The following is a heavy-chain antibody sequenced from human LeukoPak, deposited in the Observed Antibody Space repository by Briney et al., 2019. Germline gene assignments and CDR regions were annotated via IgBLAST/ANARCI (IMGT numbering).Heavy chain of an antibody. CDR1: GGSTNSYY. CDR2: IYTTGST. V-gene: IGHV4-4*07. D-gene: IGHD3-22*01. CDR3: ARDPLHFYDSVGSSFDF. Sequence: SETLSLTCTVSGGSTNSYYWSWIRQPAGRGLEWIGRIYTTGSTNYNPSLKSRVTMSVDTSKNQFSLKLSSVTAADTAVYYCARDPLHFYDSVGSSFDFWGQGTLVTVSS. J-gene: IGHJ4*02.